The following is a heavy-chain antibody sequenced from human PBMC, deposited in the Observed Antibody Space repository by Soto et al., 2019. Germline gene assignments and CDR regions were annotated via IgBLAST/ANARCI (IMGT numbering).Heavy chain of an antibody. V-gene: IGHV4-34*01. CDR1: GGSFSGYY. CDR3: ASSGLGIAVAGTFGYYGMDV. D-gene: IGHD6-19*01. Sequence: QVQLQQWGAGLLKPSETLSLTCAVYGGSFSGYYWSWIRQPPGKGLEWIGEINHSGSTNYNPSLKSRVTISVYTSKNQLSLKLSSVTAADTAVYYCASSGLGIAVAGTFGYYGMDVWGQGTTVTVSS. CDR2: INHSGST. J-gene: IGHJ6*02.